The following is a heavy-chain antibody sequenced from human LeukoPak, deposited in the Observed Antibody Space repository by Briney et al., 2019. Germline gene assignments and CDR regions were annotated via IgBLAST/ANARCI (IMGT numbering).Heavy chain of an antibody. V-gene: IGHV1-46*01. CDR3: ARDIAAAGVYWYFDL. D-gene: IGHD6-13*01. CDR2: INPSGGST. Sequence: ASVKVCCKASASTFTRRYMHWMRQAPGQGLEWMGIINPSGGSTSYAQKFQGRVTMTRDTSTSTVYMELSSLRSEDTAVYYCARDIAAAGVYWYFDLWGRGTLVTVSS. J-gene: IGHJ2*01. CDR1: ASTFTRRY.